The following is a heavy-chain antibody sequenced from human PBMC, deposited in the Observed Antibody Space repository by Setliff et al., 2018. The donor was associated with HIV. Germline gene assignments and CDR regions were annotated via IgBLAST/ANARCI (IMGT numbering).Heavy chain of an antibody. CDR1: GASISSGAYF. Sequence: SETLSLTCTVSGASISSGAYFWIWIRQHPGKGLEWMGYIYYTGSTYYNLSLKSRMIISLDTSKNQLFLTLNSVTAADTAIYYCARGGRKDLTDNWGQGTLVTVPQ. CDR2: IYYTGST. J-gene: IGHJ4*02. D-gene: IGHD3-16*01. V-gene: IGHV4-31*03. CDR3: ARGGRKDLTDN.